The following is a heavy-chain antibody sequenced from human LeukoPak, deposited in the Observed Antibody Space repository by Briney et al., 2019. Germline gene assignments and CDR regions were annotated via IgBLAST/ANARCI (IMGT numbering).Heavy chain of an antibody. V-gene: IGHV4-4*07. CDR1: GGSISSYY. CDR2: IYTSGST. J-gene: IGHJ6*02. Sequence: SETLSLTCTVSGGSISSYYWSWIRQPAGKGLEVIGRIYTSGSTNYNPSLKSRVTMSVDTSKNQFSLKLSSVTAADTAVYYCARSVKVVPAAMSYYYYGMDVWGQGTTVTVSS. D-gene: IGHD2-2*01. CDR3: ARSVKVVPAAMSYYYYGMDV.